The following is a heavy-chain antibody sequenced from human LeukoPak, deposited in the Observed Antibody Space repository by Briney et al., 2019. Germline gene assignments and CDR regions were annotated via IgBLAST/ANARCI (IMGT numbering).Heavy chain of an antibody. CDR3: ARGRDGYNGDYFDY. Sequence: KPSETLSLTCTVSDGSISSYYWSWIRQPPGKGLEWIGYIYYSGSTNYNPSLKSRVTISVDTPKNQFSLKLSSVTAADTAVYYCARGRDGYNGDYFDYWGQGTLVTVSS. D-gene: IGHD5-24*01. J-gene: IGHJ4*02. V-gene: IGHV4-59*01. CDR2: IYYSGST. CDR1: DGSISSYY.